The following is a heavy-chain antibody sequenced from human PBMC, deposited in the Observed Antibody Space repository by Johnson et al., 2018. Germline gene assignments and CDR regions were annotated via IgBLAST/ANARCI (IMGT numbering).Heavy chain of an antibody. V-gene: IGHV3-30*18. J-gene: IGHJ3*02. D-gene: IGHD3-22*01. CDR1: GFTFSSYG. Sequence: QVQLVQSGGGVVQPGRSLRLSCAASGFTFSSYGMHWVRQAPGKGLEWVAVISYDGSNKYYADSVKGRFTISRDNSKNTLYLQMNSLRAEDTAVYYCAKALRWVIVPQAGAFDIWGQGTMVTVSS. CDR2: ISYDGSNK. CDR3: AKALRWVIVPQAGAFDI.